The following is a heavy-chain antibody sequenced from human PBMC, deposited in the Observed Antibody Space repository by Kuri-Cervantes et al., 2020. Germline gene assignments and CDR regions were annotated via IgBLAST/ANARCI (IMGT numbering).Heavy chain of an antibody. J-gene: IGHJ5*02. Sequence: GESLKISCAASGFTFSSYWMHWVRQAPGKGLVWVAVISYDGSNKYYADSVKGRFTISRDNSKNTLYLQMNSLRAEDTAVYYCAKGVGYCSGGSCWNWFDPWGQGTLVTVSS. V-gene: IGHV3-30-3*01. D-gene: IGHD2-15*01. CDR3: AKGVGYCSGGSCWNWFDP. CDR1: GFTFSSYW. CDR2: ISYDGSNK.